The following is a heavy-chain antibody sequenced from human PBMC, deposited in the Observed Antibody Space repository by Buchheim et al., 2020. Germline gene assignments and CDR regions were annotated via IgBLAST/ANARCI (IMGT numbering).Heavy chain of an antibody. Sequence: QVQLVESGGGVVQPGRSLRLSCAASGFTFSSYGMHWVRQAQGKGLEWVAVIWYDGSNKYYADSVKGRFTISRDNSKNTLYLPMNSLRAEDTAVYYCARDGGRNLQFDYWGQGTL. J-gene: IGHJ4*02. D-gene: IGHD3-16*01. CDR3: ARDGGRNLQFDY. V-gene: IGHV3-33*01. CDR1: GFTFSSYG. CDR2: IWYDGSNK.